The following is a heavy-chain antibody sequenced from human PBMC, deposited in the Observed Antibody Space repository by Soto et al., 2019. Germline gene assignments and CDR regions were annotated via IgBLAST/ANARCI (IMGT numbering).Heavy chain of an antibody. CDR1: GISIDNYY. V-gene: IGHV4-4*07. J-gene: IGHJ5*02. CDR3: VRDVGGSGWFAP. Sequence: SETLSLTXTVSGISIDNYYCSWIRQSAGKGLEWIGRIYSSGTTNYNPSLKSRVTMSVDMSKSQFSLNVRSVTAADTAVYYCVRDVGGSGWFAPWGQGTLVTV. CDR2: IYSSGTT.